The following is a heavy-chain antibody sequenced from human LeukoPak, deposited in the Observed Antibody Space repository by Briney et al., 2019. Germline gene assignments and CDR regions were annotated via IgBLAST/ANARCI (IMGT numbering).Heavy chain of an antibody. CDR1: GDSISFYY. D-gene: IGHD3-22*01. V-gene: IGHV4-4*07. Sequence: TSETLSLTCSVSGDSISFYYWNWIRQPAGKGLEWIGRIYISRNSNYNPSLKSRVSMSLITSKNQFSLKLTSVTAADTAVYYCARDPDSSGLGFYFDSWGQGTLVTVSS. CDR3: ARDPDSSGLGFYFDS. CDR2: IYISRNS. J-gene: IGHJ4*02.